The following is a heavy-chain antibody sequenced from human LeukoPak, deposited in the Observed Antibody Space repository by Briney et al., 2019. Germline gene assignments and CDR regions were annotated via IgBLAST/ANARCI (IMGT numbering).Heavy chain of an antibody. Sequence: SETLSLTCAVYGGSFSGCYWSWIRQPPGKGLEWIGEINHSGSTNYNPSLKSRVTISVDTSKNQFSLKLSSVTAADTAVYYCARGPRGNFDYWGQGTLVTVSS. J-gene: IGHJ4*02. CDR3: ARGPRGNFDY. CDR2: INHSGST. CDR1: GGSFSGCY. V-gene: IGHV4-34*01. D-gene: IGHD3-16*01.